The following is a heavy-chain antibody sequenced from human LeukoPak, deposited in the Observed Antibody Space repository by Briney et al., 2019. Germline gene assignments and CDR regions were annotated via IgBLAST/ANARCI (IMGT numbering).Heavy chain of an antibody. CDR2: IYTSGST. D-gene: IGHD5-18*01. J-gene: IGHJ6*03. CDR3: ARDVDTAMVTSSYYYYYYMDV. CDR1: GGSIGSYY. Sequence: SETLSLTCTVSGGSIGSYYWSWIRQPAGKGLEWIGRIYTSGSTNYNPSLKSRVTMSVDTSKNQFSLKLSSVTAADTAVYYCARDVDTAMVTSSYYYYYYMDVWGKGTTVTVSS. V-gene: IGHV4-4*07.